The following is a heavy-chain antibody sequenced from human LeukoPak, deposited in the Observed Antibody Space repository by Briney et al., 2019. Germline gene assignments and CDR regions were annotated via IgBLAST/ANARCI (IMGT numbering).Heavy chain of an antibody. Sequence: PSETLSLTCAVYGGSFSGYYWSWIRQPPGKGLEWIGEINHSGSTNYNPSLKSRVTISVDTSKNQFSLKLSSVTAADTAVYYCASGKMYGTHTLDYWGQGTLVTVSS. CDR3: ASGKMYGTHTLDY. D-gene: IGHD2-8*01. J-gene: IGHJ4*02. CDR2: INHSGST. CDR1: GGSFSGYY. V-gene: IGHV4-34*01.